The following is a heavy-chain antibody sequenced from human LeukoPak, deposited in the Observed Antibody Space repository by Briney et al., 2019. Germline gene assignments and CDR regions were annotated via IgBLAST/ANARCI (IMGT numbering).Heavy chain of an antibody. D-gene: IGHD6-6*01. V-gene: IGHV1-2*02. Sequence: GASVTVSCKASGYTFTGYYMHWVRQAPGQGLEWMGWINPNSGGTNYAQKFQGRVTVTRDTSTSTAYMELSTLRSDDTAMYYCARGGEYSRSSSTYWGQGTLVTVSS. CDR1: GYTFTGYY. CDR2: INPNSGGT. J-gene: IGHJ4*02. CDR3: ARGGEYSRSSSTY.